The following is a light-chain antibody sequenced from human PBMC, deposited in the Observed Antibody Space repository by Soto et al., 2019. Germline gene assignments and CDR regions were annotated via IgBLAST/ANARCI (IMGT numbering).Light chain of an antibody. V-gene: IGLV4-60*02. CDR2: LEGSGSY. CDR3: ETWDSNTRV. Sequence: QLVLTQSSSASASLGSSVKLTCTLSSGHSSYIIAWHQQQPGKAPRYLMKLEGSGSYNKGSGVPDRFSGYSSGADRYLTISNHQFEDEADYYCETWDSNTRVFGGGTKLTVL. J-gene: IGLJ3*02. CDR1: SGHSSYI.